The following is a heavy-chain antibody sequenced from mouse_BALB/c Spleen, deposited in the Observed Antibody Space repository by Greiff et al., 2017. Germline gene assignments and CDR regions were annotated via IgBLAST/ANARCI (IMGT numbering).Heavy chain of an antibody. CDR3: ARIYYYGSRYYYAMDY. D-gene: IGHD1-1*01. CDR1: GFSLTSYG. V-gene: IGHV2-2*02. CDR2: IWSGGST. Sequence: QVQLKESGPGLVQPSQSLSITCTVSGFSLTSYGVHWVRQSPGKGLEWLGVIWSGGSTDYNAAFISRLSISKDNSKSQVFFKMNSLQANDTAIYYCARIYYYGSRYYYAMDYWGQRTSVTVSS. J-gene: IGHJ4*01.